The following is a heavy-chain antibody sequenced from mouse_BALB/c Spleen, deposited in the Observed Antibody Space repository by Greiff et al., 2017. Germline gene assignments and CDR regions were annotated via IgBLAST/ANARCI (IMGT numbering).Heavy chain of an antibody. J-gene: IGHJ3*01. CDR2: IWSGGST. D-gene: IGHD2-4*01. CDR3: ARKDYDGNWFAY. Sequence: VQVVESGPGLVQPSQSLSITCTVSGFSLTSYGVHWVRQSPGKGLEWLGVIWSGGSTDYNAAFISRLSISKDNSKSQVFFKMNSLQANDTAIYYCARKDYDGNWFAYWGQGTLVTVSA. CDR1: GFSLTSYG. V-gene: IGHV2-2*02.